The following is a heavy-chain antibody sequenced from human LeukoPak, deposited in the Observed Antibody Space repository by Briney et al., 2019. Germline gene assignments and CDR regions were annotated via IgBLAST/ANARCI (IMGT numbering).Heavy chain of an antibody. J-gene: IGHJ4*01. CDR1: GASISNFY. Sequence: SETLSLTCTVPGASISNFYWSWIRQPAGKGLEWIGRIYNSGATNYNTSLKSRVTMSRGTSKNQLSLILRSVTAADTAVYYCARDDVDTSIVTIQYWGQGSLVTVSS. V-gene: IGHV4-4*07. CDR2: IYNSGAT. D-gene: IGHD4-17*01. CDR3: ARDDVDTSIVTIQY.